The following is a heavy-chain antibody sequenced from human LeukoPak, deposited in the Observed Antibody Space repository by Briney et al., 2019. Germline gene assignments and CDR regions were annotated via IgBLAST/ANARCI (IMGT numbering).Heavy chain of an antibody. CDR3: ARHGGYSSPYLH. J-gene: IGHJ1*01. Sequence: PSETLSLTCTVAGRSIRSYYWSWIRQPARKGLDFIGLIYTIGSTNSTPSLQSRVTMYVDTSKNQFSLKLSSVTAAATAVYYCARHGGYSSPYLHWGQGTLVTVSS. D-gene: IGHD6-13*01. CDR1: GRSIRSYY. CDR2: IYTIGST. V-gene: IGHV4-4*07.